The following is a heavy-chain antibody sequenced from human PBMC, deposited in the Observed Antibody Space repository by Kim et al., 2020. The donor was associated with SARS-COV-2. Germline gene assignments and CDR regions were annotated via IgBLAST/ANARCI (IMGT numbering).Heavy chain of an antibody. V-gene: IGHV3-74*01. J-gene: IGHJ4*02. Sequence: TNYADSVKGRFTVSRDSAKRMFYLQMPSLRAEDTAVYYCASGISATAREDYWGQGTLVTVSS. CDR2: T. CDR3: ASGISATAREDY. D-gene: IGHD6-25*01.